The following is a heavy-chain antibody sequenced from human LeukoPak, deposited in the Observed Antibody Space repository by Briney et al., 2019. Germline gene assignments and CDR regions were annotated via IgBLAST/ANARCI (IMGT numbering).Heavy chain of an antibody. CDR3: AKDGTAMRGFGELYFDY. Sequence: GGSLRLSCAASGFTFSSYAMSWVRQAPGKGLEWVSAISGSGGSTYYADSVKGRFTISRDNSKNTLYLQMNSLRAEDTAVYYCAKDGTAMRGFGELYFDYWGQGTLVTVSS. D-gene: IGHD3-10*01. CDR2: ISGSGGST. CDR1: GFTFSSYA. J-gene: IGHJ4*02. V-gene: IGHV3-23*01.